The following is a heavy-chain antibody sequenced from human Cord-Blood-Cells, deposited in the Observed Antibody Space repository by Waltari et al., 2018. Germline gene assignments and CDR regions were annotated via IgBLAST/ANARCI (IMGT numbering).Heavy chain of an antibody. Sequence: QVQLVQSGAEVKKPGASVKVSCKASGYTFTSYYMHWVRQAPGQGLEWMGIINRSGGSTSHAKKVQVRVTMTRDTSTSTVYMELSSLRAEDTAVYYCARGHVWSGYYGLDYWGQGTLVTVSS. V-gene: IGHV1-46*01. D-gene: IGHD3-3*02. J-gene: IGHJ4*02. CDR2: INRSGGST. CDR3: ARGHVWSGYYGLDY. CDR1: GYTFTSYY.